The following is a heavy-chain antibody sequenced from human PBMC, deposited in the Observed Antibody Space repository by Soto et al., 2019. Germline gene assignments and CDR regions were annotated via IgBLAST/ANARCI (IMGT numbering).Heavy chain of an antibody. V-gene: IGHV1-18*01. CDR2: ISAYNGNT. CDR3: ARTYYGSGSYFPLYYYYGMDV. Sequence: ASVKVSCKASGYTFTSYGISWVRQAPGQGLEWMGWISAYNGNTNYAQKLQGRVTMTTDTSTSTAYMELRSLRSDDTAVYYCARTYYGSGSYFPLYYYYGMDVWGQGTTVTVSS. CDR1: GYTFTSYG. D-gene: IGHD3-10*01. J-gene: IGHJ6*02.